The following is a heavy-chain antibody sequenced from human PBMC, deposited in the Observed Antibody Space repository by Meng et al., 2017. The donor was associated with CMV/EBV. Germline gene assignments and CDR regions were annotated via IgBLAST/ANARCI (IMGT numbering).Heavy chain of an antibody. J-gene: IGHJ5*02. V-gene: IGHV4-34*01. CDR2: INHSGST. CDR3: ARATTIVVVPAATVGWFDP. CDR1: GGSFSGYY. Sequence: GSLRLPCAVYGGSFSGYYWSWIRQPPGKGLEWIGEINHSGSTNYNPSLKSRVTISVDTSKNQFSLKLSSVTAADTAVYYCARATTIVVVPAATVGWFDPWGQGTLVTVSS. D-gene: IGHD2-2*01.